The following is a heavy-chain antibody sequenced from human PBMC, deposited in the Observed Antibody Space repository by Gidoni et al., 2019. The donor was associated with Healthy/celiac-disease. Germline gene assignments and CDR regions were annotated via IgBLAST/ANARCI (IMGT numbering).Heavy chain of an antibody. CDR2: ISSSSSYI. J-gene: IGHJ6*03. CDR1: GFTFSRYS. CDR3: ARDASSIFYYYYYMDV. D-gene: IGHD3-3*02. Sequence: EVQLVESGGGLVKPGGSLRLSCAASGFTFSRYSMNWVRQAPGKGLEWVSSISSSSSYIYYADSVKGRFTISRDNAKNSLYLQMNSLRAEDTAVYYCARDASSIFYYYYYMDVWGKGTTVTVSS. V-gene: IGHV3-21*01.